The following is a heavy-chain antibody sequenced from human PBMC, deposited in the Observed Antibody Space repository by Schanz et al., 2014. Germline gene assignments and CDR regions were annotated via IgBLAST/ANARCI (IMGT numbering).Heavy chain of an antibody. V-gene: IGHV3-48*01. J-gene: IGHJ4*02. D-gene: IGHD1-26*01. Sequence: DVHLLESGGGLVQPGGSLRLSCAASEFTFSTDAMSWVRQAPGKGLEWVSYISSSSSTRYYADSVKGRFTISRDNAKNSLFLQMNSLRAEDTGLYFCARGGSGSHYRLDYWGQGTLVTVSS. CDR1: EFTFSTDA. CDR2: ISSSSSTR. CDR3: ARGGSGSHYRLDY.